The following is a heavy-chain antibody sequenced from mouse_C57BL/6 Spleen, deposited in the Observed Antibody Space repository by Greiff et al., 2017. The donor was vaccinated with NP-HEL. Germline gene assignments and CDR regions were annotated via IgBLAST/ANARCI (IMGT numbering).Heavy chain of an antibody. J-gene: IGHJ3*01. CDR2: INPSNGGT. D-gene: IGHD2-5*01. CDR3: AREGAYYSNSFAY. CDR1: GYTFTSYW. Sequence: VQLQQPGTELVKPGASVKLSCKASGYTFTSYWMHWVKQRPGQGLEWIGNINPSNGGTNYNEKFKSKATLTVDKSSSTAYMQLSSLTSEDSAVYYCAREGAYYSNSFAYWGQGTLVTVSA. V-gene: IGHV1-53*01.